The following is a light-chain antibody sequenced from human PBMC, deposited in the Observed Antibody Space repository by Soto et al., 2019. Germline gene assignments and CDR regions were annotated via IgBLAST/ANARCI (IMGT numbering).Light chain of an antibody. CDR2: LEGSGTY. Sequence: QLVLTQSSSASASLGSSVKLTCTLSSGHSSYIIAWHQQEPGKAPRYLMNLEGSGTYNKGSGIPDRFSGSSSGADRYLTISKLQFEDEADYYCETWDSNTRVFGGGTKLTVL. V-gene: IGLV4-60*02. CDR1: SGHSSYI. CDR3: ETWDSNTRV. J-gene: IGLJ3*02.